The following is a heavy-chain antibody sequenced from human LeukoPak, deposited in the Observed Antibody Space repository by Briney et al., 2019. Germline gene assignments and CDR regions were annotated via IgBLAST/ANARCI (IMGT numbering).Heavy chain of an antibody. CDR3: ARVRGTTVVTGVYGY. Sequence: ASVKVSCKASGYTFTGYYMHWVRQAPGQGLEWMGWINPNSGGTNYAQKFQGRVTMTRDTSISTAYMELSRLRSDDMAVYYCARVRGTTVVTGVYGYWGQGTLVTVSS. V-gene: IGHV1-2*02. D-gene: IGHD4-23*01. CDR1: GYTFTGYY. CDR2: INPNSGGT. J-gene: IGHJ4*02.